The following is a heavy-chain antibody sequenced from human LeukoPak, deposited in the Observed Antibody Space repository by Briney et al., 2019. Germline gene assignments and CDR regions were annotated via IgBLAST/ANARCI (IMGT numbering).Heavy chain of an antibody. Sequence: GRSLRLSCAASGFTFSNSGMHWVRQAPGKGLEWVAVIWYDGSNEYYADAVKGRFIISRDNSKNTVHLQMNSLRVEDTSVYYCAREISMFVNAFDLWGQGTLVAVSS. CDR2: IWYDGSNE. J-gene: IGHJ3*01. CDR1: GFTFSNSG. V-gene: IGHV3-33*01. D-gene: IGHD3-10*02. CDR3: AREISMFVNAFDL.